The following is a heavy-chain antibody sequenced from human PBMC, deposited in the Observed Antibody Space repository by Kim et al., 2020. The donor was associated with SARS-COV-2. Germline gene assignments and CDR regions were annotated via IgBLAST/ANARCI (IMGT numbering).Heavy chain of an antibody. D-gene: IGHD6-19*01. CDR2: IKSKTYGGTT. Sequence: GGSLRLSCTASGFTFSDAWMSWVRQAPGKGLEWVGRIKSKTYGGTTDYATPVKGRFTISRDDSKTTLYLQMNSLKTEDTAVYFCSRSGYGIYVWGQGTTVTVSS. CDR3: SRSGYGIYV. V-gene: IGHV3-15*01. CDR1: GFTFSDAW. J-gene: IGHJ6*02.